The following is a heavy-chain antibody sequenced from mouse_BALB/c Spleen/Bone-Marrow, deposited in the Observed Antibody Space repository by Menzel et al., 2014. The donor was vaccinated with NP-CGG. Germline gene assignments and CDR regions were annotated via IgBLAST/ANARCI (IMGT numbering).Heavy chain of an antibody. CDR2: INPSNGRT. Sequence: QVQLQQSGAELVKPGASVKLSCKASGYTFTSYWMHWVKQRPGQGLEWIGEINPSNGRTNYNEKFKSKATRTVDKSSSAAYMQLSSLTSEDSAVYYCARAGRYDERSWFAYWGQGTLVTVSA. V-gene: IGHV1S81*02. J-gene: IGHJ3*01. D-gene: IGHD2-14*01. CDR3: ARAGRYDERSWFAY. CDR1: GYTFTSYW.